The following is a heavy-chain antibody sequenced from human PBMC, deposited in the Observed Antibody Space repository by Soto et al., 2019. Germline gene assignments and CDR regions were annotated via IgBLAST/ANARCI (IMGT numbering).Heavy chain of an antibody. CDR3: ATAGGKGYFDY. CDR1: GYTFISYG. Sequence: QVHLVQSGAEVKKPGASVKVSCKTSGYTFISYGITWVRQAPGQGLEWMGWISPYNGDTNYAQKVQGRVTVTTDTSARTAYMELGGLRSDDTAVYYCATAGGKGYFDYWGQGTLVTVSS. D-gene: IGHD2-15*01. J-gene: IGHJ4*02. CDR2: ISPYNGDT. V-gene: IGHV1-18*04.